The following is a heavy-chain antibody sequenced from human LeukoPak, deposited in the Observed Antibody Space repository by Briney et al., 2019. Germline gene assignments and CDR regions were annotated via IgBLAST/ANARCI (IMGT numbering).Heavy chain of an antibody. CDR2: ISGSGGST. J-gene: IGHJ4*02. D-gene: IGHD5-18*01. CDR1: GFTFSSYA. V-gene: IGHV3-23*01. CDR3: ASRDTAMVASDY. Sequence: GGSLRLSCAAPGFTFSSYAMSWVRQAPGKGLEWVSAISGSGGSTYYADSVKGRFTISRDNSKNTLYLQMNSLRAEDTAVYYCASRDTAMVASDYWGQGTLVTVSS.